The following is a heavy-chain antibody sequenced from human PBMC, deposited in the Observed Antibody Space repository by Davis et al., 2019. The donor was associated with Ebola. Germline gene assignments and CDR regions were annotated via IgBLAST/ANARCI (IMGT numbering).Heavy chain of an antibody. CDR2: IYHGGST. CDR3: ARDDTGYSSNLGRFRDHPFDL. Sequence: MPGGSLRLSCAVSGGSISSSNWWTWVRQPPGKGLEWIGEIYHGGSTNCNPSLKSRVTISVDKSKNQFSLRLNSVTAADTAVYYCARDDTGYSSNLGRFRDHPFDLWGQGTMVTVSS. CDR1: GGSISSSNW. V-gene: IGHV4-4*02. J-gene: IGHJ3*01. D-gene: IGHD4-11*01.